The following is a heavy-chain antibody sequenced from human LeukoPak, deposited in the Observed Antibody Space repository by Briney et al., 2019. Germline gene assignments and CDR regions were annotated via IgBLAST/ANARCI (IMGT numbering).Heavy chain of an antibody. Sequence: SETLSLTCTVSGGSISSGGYYWSWIRQHPGKGLEWIGYIYYSGSTYYNPSLKSRVTISVDTSKNQFSLKLSSVTAADTAVYYCARDHGDCTNGVCSNWFDPWGQGTLVTVSS. V-gene: IGHV4-31*03. J-gene: IGHJ5*02. CDR3: ARDHGDCTNGVCSNWFDP. CDR2: IYYSGST. CDR1: GGSISSGGYY. D-gene: IGHD2-8*01.